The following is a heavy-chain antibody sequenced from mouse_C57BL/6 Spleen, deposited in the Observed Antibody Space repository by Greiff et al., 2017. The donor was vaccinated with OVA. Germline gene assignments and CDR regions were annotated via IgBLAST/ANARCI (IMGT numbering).Heavy chain of an antibody. CDR2: IDPSDSYT. J-gene: IGHJ3*01. V-gene: IGHV1-69*01. CDR1: GYTFTSYW. CDR3: TTIYYDYDGFAY. Sequence: QVQLQQPGAELVMPGASVKLSCKASGYTFTSYWMHWVKQRPGQGLEWIGEIDPSDSYTNYNQKFKGKSTLTVDKSSSTAYMELRSLTSEDSAVYYCTTIYYDYDGFAYWGQGTLVTVSA. D-gene: IGHD2-4*01.